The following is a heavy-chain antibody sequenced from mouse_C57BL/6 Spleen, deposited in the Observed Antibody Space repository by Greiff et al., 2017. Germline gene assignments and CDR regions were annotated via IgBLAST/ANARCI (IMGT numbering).Heavy chain of an antibody. V-gene: IGHV1-50*01. CDR1: GYTFTSYW. CDR3: ARKGLLLRWFAY. Sequence: QVQLQQPGAELVKPGASVKLSCKASGYTFTSYWMQWVKQRPGPGLEWIGEIDPSDSYTNYNQKFKGKATLTVDTSSSPAYMQLSSLTSEDSAVYYCARKGLLLRWFAYWGQGTLVTVSA. J-gene: IGHJ3*01. D-gene: IGHD1-1*01. CDR2: IDPSDSYT.